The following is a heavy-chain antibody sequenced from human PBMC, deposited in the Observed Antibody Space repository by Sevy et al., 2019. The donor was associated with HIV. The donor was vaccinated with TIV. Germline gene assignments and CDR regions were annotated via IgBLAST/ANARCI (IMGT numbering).Heavy chain of an antibody. Sequence: GGYLRLSCAASGFTFSSYWMHCVRQAPGKGLVWVSRIKTDGSDTSYADSVKGRFTISRDNTKNTLYLQMNSLRAEDPAVYYCARRPTDQSGSYWFDPWGQGTMVSVSS. J-gene: IGHJ5*02. CDR2: IKTDGSDT. CDR1: GFTFSSYW. D-gene: IGHD1-26*01. CDR3: ARRPTDQSGSYWFDP. V-gene: IGHV3-74*01.